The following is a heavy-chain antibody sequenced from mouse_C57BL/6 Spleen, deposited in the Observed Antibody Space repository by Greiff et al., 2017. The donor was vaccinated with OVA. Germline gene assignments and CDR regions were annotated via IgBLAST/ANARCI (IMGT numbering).Heavy chain of an antibody. D-gene: IGHD1-1*01. CDR2: INPYNGGT. Sequence: VQLQQSGPVLVKPGASVKMSCKASGYTFTDYYMNWVKQSHGKSLEWIGVINPYNGGTSYNQKFKGKATLTVDKSSSTAYMELNSLTSEDSAVYYCAREGRTTVVATGDYWGQGTTLTVSS. CDR3: AREGRTTVVATGDY. CDR1: GYTFTDYY. V-gene: IGHV1-19*01. J-gene: IGHJ2*01.